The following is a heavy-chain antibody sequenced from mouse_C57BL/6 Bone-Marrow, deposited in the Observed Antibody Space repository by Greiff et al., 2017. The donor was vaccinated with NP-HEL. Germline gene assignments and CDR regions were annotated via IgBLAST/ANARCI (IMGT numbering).Heavy chain of an antibody. Sequence: EVQLQQSGPELVKPGDSVKISCKASGYSFTGYFMNWVMQSHGKSLEWIGRINPYNGDTFYNQKFKGKATLTVDKSSSTAHMELRSLTSEDSAVYYCARRVTTVGGGYYCDYWGQGTTLTVSS. D-gene: IGHD1-1*01. CDR2: INPYNGDT. J-gene: IGHJ2*01. CDR3: ARRVTTVGGGYYCDY. V-gene: IGHV1-20*01. CDR1: GYSFTGYF.